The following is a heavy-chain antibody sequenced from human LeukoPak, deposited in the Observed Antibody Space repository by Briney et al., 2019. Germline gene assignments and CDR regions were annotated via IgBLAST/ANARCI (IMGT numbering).Heavy chain of an antibody. J-gene: IGHJ6*03. D-gene: IGHD5-12*01. CDR1: GGSFSGYY. CDR3: ARERGYSGYDDYYYYMDV. Sequence: SETLSLTCAVYGGSFSGYYWSWIRQPPGKGLEWIGRIYTSGSTNYNPSLKSRVTMSVDTSKNQFSLKLSSVTAADTAVYYCARERGYSGYDDYYYYMDVWGKGTTVTVSS. V-gene: IGHV4-4*07. CDR2: IYTSGST.